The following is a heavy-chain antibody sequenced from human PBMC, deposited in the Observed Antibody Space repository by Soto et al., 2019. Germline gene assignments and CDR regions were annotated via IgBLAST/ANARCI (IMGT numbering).Heavy chain of an antibody. CDR3: ASVQQQPSSYYYGMDV. V-gene: IGHV4-31*03. CDR2: IYYSGST. J-gene: IGHJ6*02. Sequence: QVQLQESGPGLVKPSQTLSLTCTVSGGSISSGGYYWSWIRQHPGKGLEWIGYIYYSGSTYYNPSLESRVTISVDTSKNQFSLKLSSLTAADTAVYYCASVQQQPSSYYYGMDVWGQGTTVTVSS. CDR1: GGSISSGGYY. D-gene: IGHD6-13*01.